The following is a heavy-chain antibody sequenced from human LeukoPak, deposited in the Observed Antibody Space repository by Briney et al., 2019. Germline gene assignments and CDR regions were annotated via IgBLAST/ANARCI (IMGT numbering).Heavy chain of an antibody. Sequence: ASVKVSCKASGYTFTSYGISWVRQAPGQGLEWMGGIIPIFGTANYAQKFQGRVTITADESTSTAYMELSSLRSEDTAVYYCARAVDTAMTFDYWGQGTLVTVSS. CDR3: ARAVDTAMTFDY. J-gene: IGHJ4*02. V-gene: IGHV1-69*13. CDR1: GYTFTSYG. CDR2: IIPIFGTA. D-gene: IGHD5-18*01.